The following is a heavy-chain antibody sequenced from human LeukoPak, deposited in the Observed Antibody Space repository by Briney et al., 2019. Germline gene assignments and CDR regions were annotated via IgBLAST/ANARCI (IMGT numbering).Heavy chain of an antibody. J-gene: IGHJ4*02. CDR3: AKDTPRLLWFGESYFDY. Sequence: GGSLRLSCAASGFSFSSYGIHWVRQAPGKGLEWVTFIRYDGVNKYYADSVKGRFTISRDNSKNTLYLQMNSLRAEDTAVYYCAKDTPRLLWFGESYFDYWGQGTLVTVSS. CDR2: IRYDGVNK. D-gene: IGHD3-10*01. V-gene: IGHV3-30*02. CDR1: GFSFSSYG.